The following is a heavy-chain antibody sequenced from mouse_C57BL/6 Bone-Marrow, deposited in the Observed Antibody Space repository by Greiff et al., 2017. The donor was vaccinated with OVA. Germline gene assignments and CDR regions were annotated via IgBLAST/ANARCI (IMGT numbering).Heavy chain of an antibody. D-gene: IGHD1-1*01. CDR1: GYTFTDYN. J-gene: IGHJ1*03. CDR3: ARARAVIYEGYFDV. CDR2: INPNNGGT. Sequence: EVQLQQSGPELVKPGASVKMSCKASGYTFTDYNMHWVKQSHGKSLEWIGYINPNNGGTSYNEKFKGKATLTVNKSSSTAYMELRSLTSEDSAVYYCARARAVIYEGYFDVWGTGTTVTVSS. V-gene: IGHV1-22*01.